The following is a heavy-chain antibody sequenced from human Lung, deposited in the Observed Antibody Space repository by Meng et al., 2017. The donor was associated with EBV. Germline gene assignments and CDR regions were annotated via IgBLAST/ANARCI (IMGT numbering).Heavy chain of an antibody. CDR1: GDSITNHKW. V-gene: IGHV4-4*02. D-gene: IGHD3-10*01. J-gene: IGHJ1*01. CDR3: LRGSGSSV. CDR2: IPHRGSS. Sequence: LTDEGAGRRTPSDTLSLTFAVPGDSITNHKWWAWVRQPPGKGLEWIGEIPHRGSSAYNPSLKSRVSMSIDKSKNQFSLKLTSVTAADTAVYHCLRGSGSSVWGQGTLVTVSS.